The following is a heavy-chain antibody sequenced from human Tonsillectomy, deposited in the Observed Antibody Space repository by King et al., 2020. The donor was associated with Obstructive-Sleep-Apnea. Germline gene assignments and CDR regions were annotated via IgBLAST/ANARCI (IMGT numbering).Heavy chain of an antibody. V-gene: IGHV3-43*01. CDR3: AKDTSSTSNFYGMDV. J-gene: IGHJ6*02. D-gene: IGHD2-2*01. Sequence: VQLVESGGVVVQPGGSLRLSCASSVFTFDDYTMHWVRQAPGKGLDGVSRISWGGGSTYYAESVKGRFTISRDNSKNSLYLKMNSLRTEDTALYYYAKDTSSTSNFYGMDVWGQGTTVTVS. CDR2: ISWGGGST. CDR1: VFTFDDYT.